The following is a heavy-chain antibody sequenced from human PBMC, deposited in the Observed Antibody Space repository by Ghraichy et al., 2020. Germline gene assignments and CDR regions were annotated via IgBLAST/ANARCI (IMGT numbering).Heavy chain of an antibody. J-gene: IGHJ4*02. CDR2: VSSSGNTI. Sequence: GGSLRLSCAASGFTFSSYEMNWVRQAPGKGLEWVSYVSSSGNTIYYADSVKGRFTISRDNAKNSVYLQMNSLRAEDTAVYYCAGLNSSGWIRASDSWGQGTLVTVSS. CDR1: GFTFSSYE. V-gene: IGHV3-48*03. CDR3: AGLNSSGWIRASDS. D-gene: IGHD6-19*01.